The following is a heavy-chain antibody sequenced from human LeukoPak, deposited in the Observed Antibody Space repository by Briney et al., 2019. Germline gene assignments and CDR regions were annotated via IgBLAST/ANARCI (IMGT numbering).Heavy chain of an antibody. CDR1: GGSFSGYY. CDR3: ARSTRGYFDY. V-gene: IGHV4-34*01. Sequence: SETLSLTCAVYGGSFSGYYWSWIRQPPGKGLEWIGEINHSGSTNYNPSLKSRVTISVDTSKNQFSLKLSSVTATDTAVYYCARSTRGYFDYWGQGTLVTVSS. CDR2: INHSGST. J-gene: IGHJ4*02. D-gene: IGHD2-2*01.